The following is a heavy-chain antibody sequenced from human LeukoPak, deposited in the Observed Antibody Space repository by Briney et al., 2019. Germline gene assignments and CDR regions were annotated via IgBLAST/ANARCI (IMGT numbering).Heavy chain of an antibody. CDR2: IYYSGST. V-gene: IGHV4-59*01. D-gene: IGHD3-3*01. CDR3: ARVERFFDY. CDR1: GGSISSYY. J-gene: IGHJ4*02. Sequence: SETLSLTCTVSGGSISSYYWSWIRQPPGKGLEWIGYIYYSGSTNYNPSLKSRVPISVDTSKNQFSLKLSSVTAADTAVYYCARVERFFDYWGQGTLVTVSS.